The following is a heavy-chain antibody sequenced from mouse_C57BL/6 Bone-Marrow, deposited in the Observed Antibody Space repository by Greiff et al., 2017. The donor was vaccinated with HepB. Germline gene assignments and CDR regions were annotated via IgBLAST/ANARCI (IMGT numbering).Heavy chain of an antibody. CDR1: GYTFTSYW. D-gene: IGHD1-1*01. CDR2: IDPSDSYT. CDR3: ARGGITTVPPWFAY. Sequence: QVQLQQPGAELVRPGTSVKLSCKASGYTFTSYWMHWVKQRPGQGLEWIGVIDPSDSYTNYNQKFKGKATLTVDTSSSKAYMQLRRLTSEDSAVYYCARGGITTVPPWFAYWGQGTLVTVSA. V-gene: IGHV1-59*01. J-gene: IGHJ3*01.